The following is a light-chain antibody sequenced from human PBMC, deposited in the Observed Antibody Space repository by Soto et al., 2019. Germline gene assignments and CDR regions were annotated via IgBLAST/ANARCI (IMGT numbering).Light chain of an antibody. Sequence: EVVMTQSPATLSVSPGERATLSCKASQSVRNNLVWYLQKPGQSPRPIIYDATTRATGIPVRFSGSGSGTEFTLTISSRQSEDVCVYYCQQYDNWPPKTFGGGTKVEVK. CDR3: QQYDNWPPKT. J-gene: IGKJ4*01. V-gene: IGKV3-15*01. CDR2: DAT. CDR1: QSVRNN.